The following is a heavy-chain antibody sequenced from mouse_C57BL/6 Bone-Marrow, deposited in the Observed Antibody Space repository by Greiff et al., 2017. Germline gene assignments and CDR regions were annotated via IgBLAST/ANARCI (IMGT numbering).Heavy chain of an antibody. CDR3: AGYGFAY. D-gene: IGHD2-2*01. CDR2: IDPSDSYT. Sequence: VQLQQPGAELVKPGASVKLSCKASGYTFTSYWMQWVQQRPGQGLEWIGEIDPSDSYTNYNQKFKGKATLTVDTSSSTAYMQLSSLTSEDSAVYYCAGYGFAYWGQGTLVTVSA. J-gene: IGHJ3*01. CDR1: GYTFTSYW. V-gene: IGHV1-50*01.